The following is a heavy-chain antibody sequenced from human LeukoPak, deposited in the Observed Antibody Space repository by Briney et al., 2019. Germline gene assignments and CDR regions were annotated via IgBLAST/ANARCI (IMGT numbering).Heavy chain of an antibody. CDR1: GYTFTSYA. J-gene: IGHJ3*02. V-gene: IGHV1-2*02. Sequence: GASVKVSCKASGYTFTSYAMHWVRQAPGQRLEWMGWINPNSGGTNYAQKFQGRVTMTRDTSISTAYMELSRLRSDDTAVYYCARKGPDAFDIWGQGTMVTVSS. CDR3: ARKGPDAFDI. CDR2: INPNSGGT.